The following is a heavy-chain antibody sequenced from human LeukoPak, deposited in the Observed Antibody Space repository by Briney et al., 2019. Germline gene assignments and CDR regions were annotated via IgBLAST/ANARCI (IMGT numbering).Heavy chain of an antibody. Sequence: GGSLRLSCAASGFTFDDYAMHWVRQAPGKGLEWVSGISWNSGSIGYADSVKGQFTISRDNAKNSLYLQMNSLRAEDTALYYCANLGSGWPFEYWGQGTLVTVSS. J-gene: IGHJ4*02. CDR2: ISWNSGSI. CDR3: ANLGSGWPFEY. V-gene: IGHV3-9*01. CDR1: GFTFDDYA. D-gene: IGHD6-19*01.